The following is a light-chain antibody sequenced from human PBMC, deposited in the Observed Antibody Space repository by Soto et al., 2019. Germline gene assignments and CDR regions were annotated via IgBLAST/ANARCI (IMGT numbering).Light chain of an antibody. V-gene: IGKV3-15*01. CDR3: QQYSNWPLLS. J-gene: IGKJ4*01. Sequence: EVVLTQSPATLSVSPGAGATLSCRASQSVGSNLAWYQKKPGQTPRVLIYGAYTRAIGIPARFSGSGFGTEFTLTISSMQSEDFVVYYCQQYSNWPLLSFGGGTKVEIK. CDR2: GAY. CDR1: QSVGSN.